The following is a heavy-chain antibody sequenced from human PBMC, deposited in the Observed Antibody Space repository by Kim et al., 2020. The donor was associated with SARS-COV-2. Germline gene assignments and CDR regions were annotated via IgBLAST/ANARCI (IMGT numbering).Heavy chain of an antibody. CDR3: MKGGWGWIWDH. J-gene: IGHJ4*02. CDR1: GFTFTGHA. D-gene: IGHD2-21*01. CDR2: IDGSDGTT. Sequence: GGSLRLSCTTSGFTFTGHAMSWVRQAPGKGLEWVSSIDGSDGTTYYVDSVRGRFSISRDDSKNTLYLQMSALRGDDTAFYYCMKGGWGWIWDHWGQGTLVTVSS. V-gene: IGHV3-23*01.